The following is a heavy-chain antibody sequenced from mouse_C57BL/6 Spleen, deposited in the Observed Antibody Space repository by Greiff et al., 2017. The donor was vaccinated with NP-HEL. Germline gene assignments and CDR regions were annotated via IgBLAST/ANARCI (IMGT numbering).Heavy chain of an antibody. V-gene: IGHV14-1*01. CDR2: IDPEDGDT. J-gene: IGHJ2*01. CDR3: TPYYYGSSFYFDY. D-gene: IGHD1-1*01. Sequence: EVMLVESGAELVRPGASVKLSCTASGFDIKDYYMHWVKQRPEQGLEWIGRIDPEDGDTEYAPKFQGKATMTADTSSNTAYLQLSSLTSEDTAVYYCTPYYYGSSFYFDYWGQGTTLTVSS. CDR1: GFDIKDYY.